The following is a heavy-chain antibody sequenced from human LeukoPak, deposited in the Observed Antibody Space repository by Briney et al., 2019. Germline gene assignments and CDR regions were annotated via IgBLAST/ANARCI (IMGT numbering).Heavy chain of an antibody. V-gene: IGHV3-21*01. J-gene: IGHJ4*02. Sequence: GGSLRLSCAASGFTFSSYSMNWVRQVPGKGLEWVSSISSGSNYIYYADSVKGRFTISRDNAKNSLYLQMNSLRADDTAVYYCAREFAGAAPSEDYWGQGTLVTVSS. CDR3: AREFAGAAPSEDY. CDR2: ISSGSNYI. CDR1: GFTFSSYS. D-gene: IGHD3-16*01.